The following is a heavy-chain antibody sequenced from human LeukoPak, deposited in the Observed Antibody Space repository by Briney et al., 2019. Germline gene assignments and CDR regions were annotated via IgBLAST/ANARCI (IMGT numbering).Heavy chain of an antibody. CDR3: ARSIFRYFDP. D-gene: IGHD3-3*01. J-gene: IGHJ5*02. CDR1: GGSFSSYY. Sequence: SETLSLTCTVSGGSFSSYYWSWIRQPPGKGLEWIGYIYYSGSTNYNPSLKSRVPISVATSKNHFSLKLSSVTAADTAVYYCARSIFRYFDPWGQGTLVTVSS. CDR2: IYYSGST. V-gene: IGHV4-59*01.